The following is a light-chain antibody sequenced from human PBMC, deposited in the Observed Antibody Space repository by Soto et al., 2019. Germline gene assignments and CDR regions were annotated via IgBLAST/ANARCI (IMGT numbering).Light chain of an antibody. V-gene: IGKV3-20*01. J-gene: IGKJ5*01. Sequence: EIVLAQSPGTLSLSPGERATLSCRASQSLGGDYLAWFQQKTCQSPRLHIYSASNRATGLPDRFSGSGSGIDFTLTTSILEHEDFVVYYCQQNGSLPITFGQGTRLEI. CDR1: QSLGGDY. CDR3: QQNGSLPIT. CDR2: SAS.